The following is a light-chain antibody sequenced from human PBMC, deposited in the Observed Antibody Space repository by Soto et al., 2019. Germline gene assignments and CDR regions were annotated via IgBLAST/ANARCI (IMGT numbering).Light chain of an antibody. V-gene: IGKV1-5*03. CDR1: QNISSW. CDR3: QQRYRSAAT. Sequence: SVGGGVIGACRASQNISSWLAWYQQKPVKTPKLLIYKASTLKSGVPSRFSGSRPGPDFTLALRTLHPDDSATSNCQQRYRSAATLGQGTKVGIK. J-gene: IGKJ1*01. CDR2: KAS.